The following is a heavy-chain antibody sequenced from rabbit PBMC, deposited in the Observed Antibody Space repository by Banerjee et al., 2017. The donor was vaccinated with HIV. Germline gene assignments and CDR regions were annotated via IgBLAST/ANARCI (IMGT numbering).Heavy chain of an antibody. Sequence: QEQLEESGGDLVKPEGSLTLTCTASGFDFSSDAMCWVRQAPGKGPEWIGYINYDGSIYYASWAKGRFTISRTSSTTVTLKMTSLTAADTATYFCARDLAGVIGWNFNLWGQGTLVTVS. CDR3: ARDLAGVIGWNFNL. J-gene: IGHJ4*01. CDR1: GFDFSSDA. CDR2: INYDGSI. D-gene: IGHD4-1*01. V-gene: IGHV1S45*01.